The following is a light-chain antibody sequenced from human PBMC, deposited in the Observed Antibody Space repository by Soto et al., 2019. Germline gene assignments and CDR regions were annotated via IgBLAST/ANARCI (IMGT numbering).Light chain of an antibody. CDR3: QQYGSSIFT. Sequence: IVLTQSPGTLSLSPGERATLSCRASQSVSSSYLAWYQQKPGQAPRHLIYGASSRATGIPDRFSGSGSGTDFSLTISRLEPEDFAVYYCQQYGSSIFTFGPGTKVDIK. CDR1: QSVSSSY. J-gene: IGKJ3*01. CDR2: GAS. V-gene: IGKV3-20*01.